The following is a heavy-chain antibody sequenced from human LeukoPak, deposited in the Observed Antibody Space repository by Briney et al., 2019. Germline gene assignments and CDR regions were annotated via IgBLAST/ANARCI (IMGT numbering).Heavy chain of an antibody. J-gene: IGHJ6*03. Sequence: SETLSLTCFVSGDSITSRSFYWGWIRQPPGKGLEWIGSISYSGSTNYNPSLESRVTISVDTSKNQISLKLSSVTAADTAIYYCARAPERWYSYGSYTYHYMDVWGRGTTVTVSS. D-gene: IGHD3-10*01. CDR1: GDSITSRSFY. CDR3: ARAPERWYSYGSYTYHYMDV. V-gene: IGHV4-61*05. CDR2: ISYSGST.